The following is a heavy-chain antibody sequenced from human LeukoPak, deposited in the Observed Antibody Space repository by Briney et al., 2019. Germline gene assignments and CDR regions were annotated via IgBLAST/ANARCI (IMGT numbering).Heavy chain of an antibody. Sequence: GRSLRLSCAASGFTFSNYAMHWARQAPGKGLEWVAFISHDRSNSCHADSVKGRFTISRDNSKNTLYLQMNSLTDEDTAVYYCARDVSGSYMSDYWGQGTLVTVSS. CDR1: GFTFSNYA. D-gene: IGHD3-10*01. J-gene: IGHJ4*02. V-gene: IGHV3-30-3*01. CDR2: ISHDRSNS. CDR3: ARDVSGSYMSDY.